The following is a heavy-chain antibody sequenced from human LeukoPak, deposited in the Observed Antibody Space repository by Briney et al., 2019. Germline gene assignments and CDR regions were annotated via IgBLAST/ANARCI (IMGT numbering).Heavy chain of an antibody. D-gene: IGHD2-8*01. CDR1: GGSISNTNW. V-gene: IGHV4-4*02. J-gene: IGHJ4*02. CDR2: ISLTGLT. CDR3: SRENGAFSPFSY. Sequence: SETLSLTCGVSGGSISNTNWWSWVRQPPGQGLEWIGEISLTGLTHYNPSLESRVTVSLDKSKNQLSLNLTSVTAADTAVYYCSRENGAFSPFSYWGQGTLVTVLS.